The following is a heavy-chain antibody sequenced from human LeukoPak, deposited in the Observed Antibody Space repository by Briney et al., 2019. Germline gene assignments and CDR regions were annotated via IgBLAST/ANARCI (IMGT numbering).Heavy chain of an antibody. CDR2: ISSSGSTI. J-gene: IGHJ6*03. Sequence: GGSLRLSCAASGFTFSDYYMSWIRQAPGKGLEWVSYISSSGSTINYADSVKGRFTISRDNAKNSLYLQMNSLRAEDTAVYYCARGRVAVSTPCYMDVWGKGTTVTVSS. V-gene: IGHV3-11*01. CDR3: ARGRVAVSTPCYMDV. CDR1: GFTFSDYY. D-gene: IGHD6-19*01.